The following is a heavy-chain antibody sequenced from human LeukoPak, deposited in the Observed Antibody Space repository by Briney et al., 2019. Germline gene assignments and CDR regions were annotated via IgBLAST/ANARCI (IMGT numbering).Heavy chain of an antibody. CDR1: GFSFSDFY. Sequence: GSLRLSCAASGFSFSDFYMTWIRQAPGKGLECISYVDRSGDIIYYAGSMKGRFTISRDNARNSLYLQMNSLRVEDTAVYYCVRLGGGSYFDNWGQGTLVTVSS. CDR2: VDRSGDII. CDR3: VRLGGGSYFDN. V-gene: IGHV3-11*01. J-gene: IGHJ4*02. D-gene: IGHD1-26*01.